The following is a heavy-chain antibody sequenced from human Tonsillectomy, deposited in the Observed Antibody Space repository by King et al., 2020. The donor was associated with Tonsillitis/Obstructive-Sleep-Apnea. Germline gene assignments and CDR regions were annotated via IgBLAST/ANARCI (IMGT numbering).Heavy chain of an antibody. Sequence: DVQLVESGGGLVKPGGSLRLSCAASGFTFSSYSMNWVRQAPGKGLEWVSSISSSSSYIYYADSVKGRFTISRDNAKNSLYLQMNSLRAEDTAVYYCARDKGGSGYDFELFDYWGQGTLVTVSS. CDR3: ARDKGGSGYDFELFDY. J-gene: IGHJ4*02. D-gene: IGHD5-12*01. CDR1: GFTFSSYS. CDR2: ISSSSSYI. V-gene: IGHV3-21*01.